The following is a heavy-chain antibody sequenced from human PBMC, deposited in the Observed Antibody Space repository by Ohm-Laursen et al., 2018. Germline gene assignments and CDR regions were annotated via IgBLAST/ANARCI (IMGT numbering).Heavy chain of an antibody. CDR1: GFTFSSYE. CDR3: ASDARDALRLLEIDY. CDR2: ISSSGSTI. Sequence: SLRLSCAAPGFTFSSYEMNWVRQAPGKGLEWVSYISSSGSTIYYADSVKGRFTISRDNAKNSLYLQMDSLRAEDTAVYYCASDARDALRLLEIDYWGQGTLVTISS. V-gene: IGHV3-48*03. J-gene: IGHJ4*02. D-gene: IGHD3-3*01.